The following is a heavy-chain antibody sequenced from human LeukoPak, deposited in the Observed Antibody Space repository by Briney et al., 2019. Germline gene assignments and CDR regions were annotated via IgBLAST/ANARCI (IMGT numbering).Heavy chain of an antibody. J-gene: IGHJ4*02. CDR3: ARPDVETAMVNLDY. D-gene: IGHD5-18*01. CDR1: GFTFSSYS. V-gene: IGHV3-48*02. Sequence: TGGSLRLSCAASGFTFSSYSMNWVRQAPGKGLEWLSYISSSSSTIYYADSVKGRFTISRDNAKNSLYLQMNSLRDEDTAVYYCARPDVETAMVNLDYWGQGTLVTVSS. CDR2: ISSSSSTI.